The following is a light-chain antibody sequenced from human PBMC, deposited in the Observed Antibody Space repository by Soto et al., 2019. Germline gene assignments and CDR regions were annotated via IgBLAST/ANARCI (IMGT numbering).Light chain of an antibody. CDR2: LNSDGSH. V-gene: IGLV4-69*01. CDR3: QTWGTGIDWV. Sequence: QFVLTQSPSASASLGASVKLTRTLSSGHSSYAIAWHQQQPEKGPRYLMKLNSDGSHSKGDGIPDRFSGSSSGAERYLTISSLQSEDEADYYCQTWGTGIDWVFGGGTKLTVL. J-gene: IGLJ3*02. CDR1: SGHSSYA.